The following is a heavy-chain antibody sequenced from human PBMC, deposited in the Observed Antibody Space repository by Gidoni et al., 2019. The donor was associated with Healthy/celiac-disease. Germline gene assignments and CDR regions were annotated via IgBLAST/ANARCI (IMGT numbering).Heavy chain of an antibody. J-gene: IGHJ4*02. Sequence: EVQLVESGGGLVKPGGSLRLSCAASGFTFSSYSMNWVRQAPGKGLEWVSSISSSSSYIYYADSVKGRFTISRDNAKNSLYLQMNSLRAEDTAVYYCARRGYSYANFDYWGQGTLVTVSS. CDR3: ARRGYSYANFDY. V-gene: IGHV3-21*01. CDR2: ISSSSSYI. CDR1: GFTFSSYS. D-gene: IGHD5-18*01.